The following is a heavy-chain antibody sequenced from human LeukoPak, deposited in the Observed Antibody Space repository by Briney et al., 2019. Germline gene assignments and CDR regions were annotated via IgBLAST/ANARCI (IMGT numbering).Heavy chain of an antibody. V-gene: IGHV1-2*02. CDR3: ARATYSSDWSYYYYYMDV. J-gene: IGHJ6*03. CDR2: INPNSGGT. Sequence: GASVKVSCKASGYTFNGYYMHWVRQAPGQGLEWMGWINPNSGGTNYAQKFQGRVTMTRDTSISTAYMELSRLRSDDTAVYYCARATYSSDWSYYYYYMDVWGKGTTVTVSS. CDR1: GYTFNGYY. D-gene: IGHD6-19*01.